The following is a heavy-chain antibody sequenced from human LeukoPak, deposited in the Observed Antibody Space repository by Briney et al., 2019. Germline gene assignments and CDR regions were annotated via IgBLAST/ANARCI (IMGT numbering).Heavy chain of an antibody. CDR1: GGTFSSYA. CDR3: ASLGYYYYGMDV. V-gene: IGHV1-69*04. CDR2: IIPILGIA. Sequence: SVKVSCKASGGTFSSYAISWVRQAPGQGLEWMGRIIPILGIANYAQKFQGRVTITADKSTSTAYMELSSLRSEDTAVYYCASLGYYYYGMDVWGQGTTVTVSS. D-gene: IGHD7-27*01. J-gene: IGHJ6*02.